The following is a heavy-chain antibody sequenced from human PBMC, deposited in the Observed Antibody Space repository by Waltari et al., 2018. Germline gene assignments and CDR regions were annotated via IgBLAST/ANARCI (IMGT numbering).Heavy chain of an antibody. CDR1: GGTFSSYA. J-gene: IGHJ6*03. Sequence: QVQLVQSGAEVKKPGSSVKVSCKASGGTFSSYAISWVRPAPGHGLEWMGGIIPSFGTANYAQKFQGRVTITADESTSTAYMELSSLRSEDTAVYYCARGVVADYYYYYMDVWGKGTTVTVSS. D-gene: IGHD2-15*01. CDR3: ARGVVADYYYYYMDV. CDR2: IIPSFGTA. V-gene: IGHV1-69*12.